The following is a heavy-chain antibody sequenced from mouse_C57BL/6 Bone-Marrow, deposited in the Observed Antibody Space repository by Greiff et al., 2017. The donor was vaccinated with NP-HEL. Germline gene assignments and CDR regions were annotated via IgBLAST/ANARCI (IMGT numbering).Heavy chain of an antibody. V-gene: IGHV1-19*01. D-gene: IGHD1-1*01. J-gene: IGHJ2*01. Sequence: EVQLQQSGPVLVKPGASVKMSCKASGYTFTDYYMNWVKQSHGKSLEWIGVINPYNGGTSYNQKFKGKATLTVDKSSSTAYMELNSLTSEDSAVYYCARPTTVVAPDYWGQGTTLTVSS. CDR2: INPYNGGT. CDR3: ARPTTVVAPDY. CDR1: GYTFTDYY.